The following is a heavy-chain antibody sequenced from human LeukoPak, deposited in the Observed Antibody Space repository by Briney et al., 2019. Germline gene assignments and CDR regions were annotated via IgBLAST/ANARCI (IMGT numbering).Heavy chain of an antibody. CDR3: AKTFGNSSGYYYFDY. V-gene: IGHV3-30*02. J-gene: IGHJ4*02. CDR1: GFTFSSYG. CDR2: IQHDGTNK. Sequence: GGSLRLSCAASGFTFSSYGMHWVRQAPGKGLEWVTLIQHDGTNKYYADSVKGRFTISRDNYKNTLYLQMNSLRAEDTAVYYCAKTFGNSSGYYYFDYWGQGTLVTVSS. D-gene: IGHD3-22*01.